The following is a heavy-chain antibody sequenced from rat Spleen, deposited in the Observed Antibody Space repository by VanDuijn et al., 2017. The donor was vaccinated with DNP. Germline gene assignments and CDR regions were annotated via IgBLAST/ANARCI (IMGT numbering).Heavy chain of an antibody. J-gene: IGHJ4*01. Sequence: EVQLVESGGGPVQPGRSLKLSCAASGFNFSNYYMAWVRQAPAKGLEWVASISFDGVNTYYRDSVKGRFTISRDNAKSSLYLQMDSLRSEDTSTYYCARHRTIMPYYYAMDAWGQGASVTVSS. CDR2: ISFDGVNT. CDR3: ARHRTIMPYYYAMDA. CDR1: GFNFSNYY. D-gene: IGHD1-12*01. V-gene: IGHV5-25*01.